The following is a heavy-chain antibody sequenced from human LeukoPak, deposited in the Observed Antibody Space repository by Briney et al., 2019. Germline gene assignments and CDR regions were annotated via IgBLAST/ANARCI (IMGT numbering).Heavy chain of an antibody. Sequence: SETLSLTCAVSGVSFDDYYWSWVRQTPGKGLEWIGEINHSGYANDNPSLKSRVTLSIDTSRKQFSLNLRSVTVADAGTYYCTRMTTGHDYWGQGTLVTVSS. CDR1: GVSFDDYY. V-gene: IGHV4-34*01. D-gene: IGHD4-17*01. CDR3: TRMTTGHDY. CDR2: INHSGYA. J-gene: IGHJ4*02.